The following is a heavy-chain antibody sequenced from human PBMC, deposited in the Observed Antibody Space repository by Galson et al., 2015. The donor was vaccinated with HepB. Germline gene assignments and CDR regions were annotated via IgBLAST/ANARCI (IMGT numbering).Heavy chain of an antibody. Sequence: SVKVSCKASGYTFSTYDINWVRQAPGQGLEWMGWMNPKSGNTGHAPKFQGRVSMTRNTSISTASMELGSLRSEDTAVYFCTRGRSGNYLSPLDHWGQGTLVTVSS. V-gene: IGHV1-8*01. CDR2: MNPKSGNT. J-gene: IGHJ4*02. D-gene: IGHD3-16*02. CDR1: GYTFSTYD. CDR3: TRGRSGNYLSPLDH.